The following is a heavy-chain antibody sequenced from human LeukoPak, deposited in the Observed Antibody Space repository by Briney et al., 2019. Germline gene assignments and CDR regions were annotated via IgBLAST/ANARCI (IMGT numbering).Heavy chain of an antibody. CDR1: GYTFTSYY. D-gene: IGHD4-17*01. CDR3: ARYDYGDYEPEVGFDY. Sequence: ASVKVSCTASGYTFTSYYMHWVRQAPGQGLEWMGIINLSGGSTSYAQKFQGRVTMTRDTSTSTVYMELSSLRSEDTAVYYCARYDYGDYEPEVGFDYWGQGTLVTVSS. J-gene: IGHJ4*02. V-gene: IGHV1-46*01. CDR2: INLSGGST.